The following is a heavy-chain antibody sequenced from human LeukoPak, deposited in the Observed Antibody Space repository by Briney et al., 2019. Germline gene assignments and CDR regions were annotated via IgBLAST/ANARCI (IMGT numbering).Heavy chain of an antibody. Sequence: GGSLRLSCAASGFTFSNAWMSWVRQAPGKGLEWVGRIKSKTDGGTTDYAAPVKGRFTISRDDSKNTLYLQMNSLKTEDTAVYYCAKDLGQQWLILDYWGQGTLVTVSS. D-gene: IGHD6-19*01. V-gene: IGHV3-15*01. CDR2: IKSKTDGGTT. CDR1: GFTFSNAW. CDR3: AKDLGQQWLILDY. J-gene: IGHJ4*02.